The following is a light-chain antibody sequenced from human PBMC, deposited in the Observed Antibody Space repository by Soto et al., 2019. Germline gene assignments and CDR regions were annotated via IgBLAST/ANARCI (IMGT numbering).Light chain of an antibody. CDR2: QDS. CDR3: QAWDSSTGV. Sequence: SYELTQPPSVSVSPGQTASITCSGEKLGAKYACWYQQKPGQSPVLVIYQDSKRPSGIPERFSGSKSGNTATLTISGTQAMDEADYYCQAWDSSTGVFGTGTKLTVL. CDR1: KLGAKY. J-gene: IGLJ1*01. V-gene: IGLV3-1*01.